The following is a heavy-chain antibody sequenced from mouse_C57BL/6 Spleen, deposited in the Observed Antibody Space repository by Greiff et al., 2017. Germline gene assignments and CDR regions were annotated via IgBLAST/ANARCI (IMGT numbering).Heavy chain of an antibody. CDR1: GFTFTSYW. V-gene: IGHV1-50*01. D-gene: IGHD3-2*01. J-gene: IGHJ4*01. CDR3: SRRRHGAMDY. Sequence: QVQLQQPGAELVKPGASVKLSCTASGFTFTSYWMQWVKQRPGQGLEWIGEIDPTGSSTYYNQKFKGKATFTVDTSSNTAYLQLSSLTSEDSAVYYYSRRRHGAMDYWGQGTSVTVSS. CDR2: IDPTGSST.